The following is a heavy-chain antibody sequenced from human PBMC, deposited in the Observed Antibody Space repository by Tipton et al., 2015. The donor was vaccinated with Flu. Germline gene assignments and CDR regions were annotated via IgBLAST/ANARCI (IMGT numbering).Heavy chain of an antibody. D-gene: IGHD3-10*01. J-gene: IGHJ4*02. CDR2: MYVSGST. V-gene: IGHV4-4*07. CDR1: GGSMSSFY. CDR3: ATYYYGSGTQSAFDY. Sequence: TLSLTCTVSGGSMSSFYWTWIRQPAGKGLEWIGRMYVSGSTKYNPSLKSRVTISVDTSKNQFSLKLSSVTAADTAVYYCATYYYGSGTQSAFDYWGQGTLVTVSS.